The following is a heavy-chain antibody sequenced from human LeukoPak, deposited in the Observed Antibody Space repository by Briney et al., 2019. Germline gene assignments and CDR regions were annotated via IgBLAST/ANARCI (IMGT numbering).Heavy chain of an antibody. CDR2: IYPSYSDT. D-gene: IGHD5-18*01. J-gene: IGHJ6*03. CDR1: GYSFTSYW. V-gene: IGHV5-51*01. Sequence: GESLKIPCRGFGYSFTSYWIGWVRQMPGKGLEGMGIIYPSYSDTRYSPSFQGQVPISADKSISTAYLQWSSLKASDTAMYYCARLMWIQHHYYMDVWGKGTTVTVSS. CDR3: ARLMWIQHHYYMDV.